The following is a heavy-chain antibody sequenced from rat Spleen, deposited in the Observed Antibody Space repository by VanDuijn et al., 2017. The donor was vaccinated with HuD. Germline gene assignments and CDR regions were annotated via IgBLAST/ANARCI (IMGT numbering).Heavy chain of an antibody. J-gene: IGHJ2*01. CDR3: ARRGILRPIGGYFDY. D-gene: IGHD1-6*01. V-gene: IGHV5-31*01. CDR2: ITNTGGRI. CDR1: GFTFNTYW. Sequence: EVQLVESDGGLVQPGRSLKLSCVASGFTFNTYWMTWIRQAPGKGLEWVASITNTGGRIYYPDSVKGRFTISRDNAKSTLYLQMDSLRSEDTATYYCARRGILRPIGGYFDYWGQGVMVTVSS.